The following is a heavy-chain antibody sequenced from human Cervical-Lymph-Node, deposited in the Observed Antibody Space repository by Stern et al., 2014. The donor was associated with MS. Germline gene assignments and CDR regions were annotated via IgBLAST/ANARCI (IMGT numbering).Heavy chain of an antibody. V-gene: IGHV3-30*03. CDR2: ISNDGSNK. CDR3: ALPGHFYTNAPDY. J-gene: IGHJ4*02. CDR1: GFAFASYD. D-gene: IGHD2-8*01. Sequence: DQLVESGGGVVQPGGSLRISCATSGFAFASYDLHWVRQAPGKGLEWVAFISNDGSNKYYADSLKDRFIVSRDYSKKTLNLQINSLRREDTAVYYCALPGHFYTNAPDYWGQGTLVTVSS.